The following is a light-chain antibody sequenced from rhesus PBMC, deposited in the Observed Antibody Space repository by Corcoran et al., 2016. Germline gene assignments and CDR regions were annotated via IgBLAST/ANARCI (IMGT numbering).Light chain of an antibody. CDR3: LQYSNCPRT. J-gene: IGKJ1*01. Sequence: EIVLTQSPATLSLSAGERATLSGRASQSVSSSLAWYQQKRGQVPRLLIYGASSRAPGIPDRFSGSGSRTDFTLTISNLEPEDFAVYYYLQYSNCPRTFGQVTKVEIK. CDR2: GAS. V-gene: IGKV3-42*03. CDR1: QSVSSS.